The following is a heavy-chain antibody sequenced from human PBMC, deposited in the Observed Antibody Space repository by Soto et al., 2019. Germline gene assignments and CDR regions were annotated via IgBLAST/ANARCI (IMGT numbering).Heavy chain of an antibody. J-gene: IGHJ5*02. D-gene: IGHD5-18*01. CDR3: ASGAYSYGYLRWFDP. Sequence: SETLSLTCAVYGGSFSGYYWSWIRQPPGKGLKWIGEINHSGSTNYNPSLKSRVTIPVDTSKNQFSLKLSSVTAADTAVYYCASGAYSYGYLRWFDPWGQGPLVTVSS. V-gene: IGHV4-34*01. CDR1: GGSFSGYY. CDR2: INHSGST.